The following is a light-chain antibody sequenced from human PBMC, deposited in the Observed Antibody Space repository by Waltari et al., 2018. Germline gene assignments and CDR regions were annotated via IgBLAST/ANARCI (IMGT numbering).Light chain of an antibody. V-gene: IGLV3-1*01. CDR3: QAWDSSRGYV. Sequence: SYEVTQPPTVSVSPGQTASITCSGDNLDNKYVYWYQQKAGQSPALVIYQDSKRPSGIPDRFSGSNCGNTATLTISGSQALDEADYYCQAWDSSRGYVFGTGTKVTVL. CDR1: NLDNKY. J-gene: IGLJ1*01. CDR2: QDS.